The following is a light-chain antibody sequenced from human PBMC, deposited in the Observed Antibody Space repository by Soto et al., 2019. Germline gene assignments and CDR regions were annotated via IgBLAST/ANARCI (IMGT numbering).Light chain of an antibody. CDR2: DAS. V-gene: IGKV3-11*01. CDR3: QQHSNWPPALT. J-gene: IGKJ4*01. Sequence: IVLTQSPTTLSLSPGERATLSCRASQSVSTYLAWHQQKPGQAPRLLIYDASNRATGIPARFSGSGSGTDLTLTISSLEPEDFAVDYCQQHSNWPPALTFGGGTKVDIK. CDR1: QSVSTY.